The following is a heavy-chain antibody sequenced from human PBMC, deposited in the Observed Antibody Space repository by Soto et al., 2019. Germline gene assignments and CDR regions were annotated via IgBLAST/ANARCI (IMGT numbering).Heavy chain of an antibody. CDR2: IYSGDVT. J-gene: IGHJ4*02. CDR1: GFTVNSNC. CDR3: ARGRESDHAYFDY. Sequence: PGGSLRLSCAASGFTVNSNCMSWVRQAPGKWPEWISVIYSGDVTDYADSVKGRFSISRDNSKNTLYLQMNSLRAEDTAVYYCARGRESDHAYFDYWGQGXLVPVSP. V-gene: IGHV3-53*01.